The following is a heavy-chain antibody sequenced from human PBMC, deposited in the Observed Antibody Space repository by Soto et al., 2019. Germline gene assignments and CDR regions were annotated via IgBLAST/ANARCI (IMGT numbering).Heavy chain of an antibody. J-gene: IGHJ6*02. CDR2: IYYSGST. CDR1: GGSISSSSYY. CDR3: ARGNREVRLLWFGEWCMDV. V-gene: IGHV4-39*01. Sequence: SETLSLTCTVSGGSISSSSYYWGWIRQPPGKGLEWIGSIYYSGSTYYNPSLKSRVTISVDTSKNQFSLKLSSVTAADTAVYYCARGNREVRLLWFGEWCMDVGGQGTTVTVSS. D-gene: IGHD3-10*01.